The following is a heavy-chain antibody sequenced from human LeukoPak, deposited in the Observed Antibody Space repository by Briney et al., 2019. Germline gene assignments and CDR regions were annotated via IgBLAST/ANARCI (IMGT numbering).Heavy chain of an antibody. CDR2: ISSSGSTI. J-gene: IGHJ5*02. CDR1: GFTFSDYY. V-gene: IGHV3-11*01. D-gene: IGHD1-20*01. Sequence: PGGSLRLSCAASGFTFSDYYMSWIRQAPGKGLEWVSYISSSGSTIYYAGSVKGRFTISRDNAKNSLYLQMNSLRAEDTAVYYCARDPKPPITGTTGWFDPWGQGTLVTVSS. CDR3: ARDPKPPITGTTGWFDP.